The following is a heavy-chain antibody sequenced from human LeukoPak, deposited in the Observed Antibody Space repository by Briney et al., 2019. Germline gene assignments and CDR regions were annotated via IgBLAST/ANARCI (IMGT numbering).Heavy chain of an antibody. V-gene: IGHV4-59*01. Sequence: SETLSLTCTVSGGSISSYYWSWIRQPSGKGLEWIGYIYYSGSTNYNPSLKSRVTISVDTSKNQFSLKLSSVTAADTAVYYCARAVAVAGGFDYWGQGTLVTVSS. J-gene: IGHJ4*02. CDR2: IYYSGST. D-gene: IGHD6-19*01. CDR3: ARAVAVAGGFDY. CDR1: GGSISSYY.